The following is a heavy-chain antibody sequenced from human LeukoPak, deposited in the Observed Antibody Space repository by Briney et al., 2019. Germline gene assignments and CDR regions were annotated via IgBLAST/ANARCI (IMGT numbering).Heavy chain of an antibody. CDR3: ARGEDYGTNSFDY. D-gene: IGHD4-17*01. J-gene: IGHJ4*02. Sequence: GGSLRLSCAASGFTFSSYEMNWVRQAPGKGLEWVSYITTSGRTIYYADSVKGRFTVSRDNAKNSLYLQMNSLRAEDTAVYYCARGEDYGTNSFDYWGQGTLVTVSS. CDR1: GFTFSSYE. CDR2: ITTSGRTI. V-gene: IGHV3-48*03.